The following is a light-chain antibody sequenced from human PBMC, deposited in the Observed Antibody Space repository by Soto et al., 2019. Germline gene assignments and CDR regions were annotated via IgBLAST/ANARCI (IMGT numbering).Light chain of an antibody. CDR1: QSIVGW. Sequence: DIQMTQSPSNLSASVGDRVTITCRASQSIVGWLAWYQQKPGKAPKLLIYKPSTLESGVPSRFSGSASGTEFTLTISSLQPDDFATYYCQQYNGYGPWTLGQGTKVDIK. V-gene: IGKV1-5*03. CDR3: QQYNGYGPWT. J-gene: IGKJ1*01. CDR2: KPS.